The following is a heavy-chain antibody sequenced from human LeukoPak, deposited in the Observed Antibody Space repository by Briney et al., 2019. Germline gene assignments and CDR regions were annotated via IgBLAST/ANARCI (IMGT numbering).Heavy chain of an antibody. V-gene: IGHV3-21*01. CDR3: ARDLNDAFDI. Sequence: GGSLRLSCTASGFTFSIYSMNWVRQAPGMGLEWVSSIRSSSSYIKYVDSVKGRFTISRDNAKNSLYLQMNSLRAEDTAMYYCARDLNDAFDIWGQGTMVTVSS. CDR2: IRSSSSYI. CDR1: GFTFSIYS. J-gene: IGHJ3*02. D-gene: IGHD3-9*01.